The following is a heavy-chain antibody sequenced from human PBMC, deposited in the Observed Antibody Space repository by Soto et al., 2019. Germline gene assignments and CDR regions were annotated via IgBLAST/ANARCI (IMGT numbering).Heavy chain of an antibody. Sequence: QVQLVQSGAEVKKPGASVKVSCKASGYTFTSYGISWVRQAPGQGLEWMGWISAYNGNTNSAQKLQGRVTMTTDTTTSTAYMGVRSLRSDVTAVYYCARDVVAIFGGSLDFWRQVTLVTVSS. CDR2: ISAYNGNT. CDR1: GYTFTSYG. D-gene: IGHD3-3*01. V-gene: IGHV1-18*01. J-gene: IGHJ4*02. CDR3: ARDVVAIFGGSLDF.